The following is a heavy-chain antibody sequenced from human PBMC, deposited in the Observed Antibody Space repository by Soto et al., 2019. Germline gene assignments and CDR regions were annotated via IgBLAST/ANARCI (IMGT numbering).Heavy chain of an antibody. Sequence: QVQLVQSGAEVKKPGSSVKVSCKASGGTFSNYAITWVRQAPGQGLEWLGRIIPIFGSANYAQKFQGRVTITAEYSTATAYTELSSMRSDDTAVYYCAKDGGKDGYFGNWFDPWGQGTLVTVSS. J-gene: IGHJ5*02. CDR2: IIPIFGSA. D-gene: IGHD5-12*01. CDR1: GGTFSNYA. V-gene: IGHV1-69*15. CDR3: AKDGGKDGYFGNWFDP.